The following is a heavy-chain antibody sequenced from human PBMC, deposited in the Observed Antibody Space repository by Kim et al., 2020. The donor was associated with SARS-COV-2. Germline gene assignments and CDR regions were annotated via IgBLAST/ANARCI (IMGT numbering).Heavy chain of an antibody. Sequence: GGSLRLSCAASGFTFSNTWMSWVRQAPGKGLEWVGHIKSKSDSGTTDYGAPVRGRFTISRDDSKNTLYLQMNSLKSEDTAVYYCTTGRAQYNGFWTGYYYDYGMDVWGQGTTVTVSS. CDR3: TTGRAQYNGFWTGYYYDYGMDV. D-gene: IGHD3-3*01. CDR2: IKSKSDSGTT. V-gene: IGHV3-15*01. CDR1: GFTFSNTW. J-gene: IGHJ6*02.